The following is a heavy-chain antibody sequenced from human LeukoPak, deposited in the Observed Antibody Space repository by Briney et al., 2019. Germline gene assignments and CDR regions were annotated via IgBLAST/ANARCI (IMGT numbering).Heavy chain of an antibody. CDR1: GGSFSGYY. D-gene: IGHD3-10*01. J-gene: IGHJ4*02. CDR2: INHSGST. V-gene: IGHV4-34*01. CDR3: ASYGSGGYSGFDY. Sequence: SSETLSLTCAVYGGSFSGYYWSWIRQPPGKGLDWIGEINHSGSTSYNPSLKSRVTISVDTSKNQFSLKLSSVTAADTALYYCASYGSGGYSGFDYWGQGTLVTVSS.